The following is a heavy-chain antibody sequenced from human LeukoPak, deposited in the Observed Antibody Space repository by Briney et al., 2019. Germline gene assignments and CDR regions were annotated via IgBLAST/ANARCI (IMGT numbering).Heavy chain of an antibody. CDR1: GFTFSSYA. CDR2: ISGSGGST. J-gene: IGHJ6*03. CDR3: AKGGVVPAATLFRYYYYYYMDV. V-gene: IGHV3-23*01. Sequence: GGSLRLSCAASGFTFSSYAMSWVRQAPGKGLEWVSAISGSGGSTYYADSVKGRFTISRDNSKNTLYLQMNSLRAEDTAVYYCAKGGVVPAATLFRYYYYYYMDVWGKGTTVTVSS. D-gene: IGHD2-2*01.